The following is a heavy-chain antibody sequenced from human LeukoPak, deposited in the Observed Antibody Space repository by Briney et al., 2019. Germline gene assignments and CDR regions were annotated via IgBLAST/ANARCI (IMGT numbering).Heavy chain of an antibody. V-gene: IGHV4-39*01. CDR1: GASVTSGGFY. Sequence: PSETLSLTCSVSGASVTSGGFYWGWLRQPPGKGPEWIATVYYTGSTYYIPSLKSRVTIPIDTSKNQFSLRLTSVTTTDTAIYHCARHSGSGSLSRPFDPWGQGTLVSVSS. CDR3: ARHSGSGSLSRPFDP. CDR2: VYYTGST. J-gene: IGHJ5*02. D-gene: IGHD3-10*01.